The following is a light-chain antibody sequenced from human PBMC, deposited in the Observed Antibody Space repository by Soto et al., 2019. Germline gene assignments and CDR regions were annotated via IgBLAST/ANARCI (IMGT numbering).Light chain of an antibody. CDR3: QQYNSYLWT. Sequence: DIPMTQSPSTLSASVRDRVTITCRASQSINNWLAWYQQKPGKAPKLLIYDASSLESGVPSRFSGSGSGTEFTLTISSLQPDDFATYYCQQYNSYLWTFGQGTKVEIK. V-gene: IGKV1-5*01. CDR2: DAS. CDR1: QSINNW. J-gene: IGKJ1*01.